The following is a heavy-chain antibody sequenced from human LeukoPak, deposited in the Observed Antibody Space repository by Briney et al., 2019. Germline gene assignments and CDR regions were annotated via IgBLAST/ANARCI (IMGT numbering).Heavy chain of an antibody. V-gene: IGHV3-7*01. CDR1: GFTFSASW. Sequence: PGGSLRLSCAASGFTFSASWMTWVRQAPGKGLEWVANIKQDGTEQYTADSLKGRFTISRDNAKRLLFLQMNSLRVEDTAVCYCARVGPPYYYYYMDVWGNGTTVTVSS. CDR2: IKQDGTEQ. J-gene: IGHJ6*03. CDR3: ARVGPPYYYYYMDV.